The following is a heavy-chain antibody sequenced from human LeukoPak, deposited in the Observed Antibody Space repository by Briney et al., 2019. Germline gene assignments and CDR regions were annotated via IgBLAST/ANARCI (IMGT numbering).Heavy chain of an antibody. CDR3: ARGATRATRHFDV. J-gene: IGHJ2*01. CDR2: IAGNNSPT. Sequence: GGSLRLSCVASGFTFSSYSLAWVRQTSGKGLAWVSIIAGNNSPTFYADSVEGRFTISRDNSKNMGYLQMNSLRVEDSGVYFCARGATRATRHFDVWGRGTLVTVSS. CDR1: GFTFSSYS. D-gene: IGHD2-2*01. V-gene: IGHV3-23*01.